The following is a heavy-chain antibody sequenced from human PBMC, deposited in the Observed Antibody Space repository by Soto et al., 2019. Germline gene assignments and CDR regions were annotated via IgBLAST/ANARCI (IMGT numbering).Heavy chain of an antibody. D-gene: IGHD3-10*01. CDR2: ISGSGGST. Sequence: GGSLRLSCAASGFTFSSYAMSWVRQAPGKGLEWVSAISGSGGSTYYTDSVKGRFTISRDNSKNTLYLQMNSLRAEDTAVYYCAPGSSETVDYWGQGTLVTVSS. J-gene: IGHJ4*02. V-gene: IGHV3-23*01. CDR1: GFTFSSYA. CDR3: APGSSETVDY.